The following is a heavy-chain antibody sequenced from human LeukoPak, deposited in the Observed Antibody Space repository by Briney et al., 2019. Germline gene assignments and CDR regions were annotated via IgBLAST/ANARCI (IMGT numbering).Heavy chain of an antibody. CDR2: ISAYNGNT. V-gene: IGHV1-18*01. CDR3: ARLTIFGVVIPYYYYMDV. D-gene: IGHD3-3*01. Sequence: ASVKVSCKASGYTFISYGISWVRQAPGQGLEWMGWISAYNGNTNYAQKLQGRVTMTTDTSTSTAYMELRSLRSDDTAVYYCARLTIFGVVIPYYYYMDVWGKGTTVTVSS. CDR1: GYTFISYG. J-gene: IGHJ6*03.